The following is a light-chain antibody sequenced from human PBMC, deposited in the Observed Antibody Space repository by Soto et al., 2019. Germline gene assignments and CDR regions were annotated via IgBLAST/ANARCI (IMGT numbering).Light chain of an antibody. V-gene: IGKV3-20*01. CDR2: GAS. Sequence: EIVLTQSPGTLSLSPGERATLSCRASQSLSNNYLAWYQQKPGQTPRLLIHGASSRATGIPDRFSGSGSGTDFTLTISRLQPEDFAVYYCQQFNNSPLTFGGGTKVEIK. CDR3: QQFNNSPLT. J-gene: IGKJ4*01. CDR1: QSLSNNY.